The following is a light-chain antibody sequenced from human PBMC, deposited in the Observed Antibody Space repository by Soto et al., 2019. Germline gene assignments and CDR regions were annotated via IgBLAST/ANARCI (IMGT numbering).Light chain of an antibody. V-gene: IGKV3-15*01. Sequence: EIVMTQSPATLSVSPGERATLSCRASQSGSSNLAWYQQKPGQAPRLLIYGASTRATGIPARFSGSGSGTEFTLTIRSLQSEDVAVYYCQQYNNWPMYTFGQGTKLESK. CDR3: QQYNNWPMYT. CDR2: GAS. J-gene: IGKJ2*01. CDR1: QSGSSN.